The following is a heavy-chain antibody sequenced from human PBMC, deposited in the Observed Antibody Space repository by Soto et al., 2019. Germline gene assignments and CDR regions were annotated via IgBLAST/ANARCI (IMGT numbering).Heavy chain of an antibody. CDR1: GGTFSSYA. Sequence: SVKVSCKASGGTFSSYAISWVRQAPGQGLEWMGGIIPIFGTANYAQKFQGRVTISAGESTRTVYMELSSLRSEDTAVYYCARGGYYGSESSPLDFWGQGTLVTVAS. CDR3: ARGGYYGSESSPLDF. J-gene: IGHJ4*02. CDR2: IIPIFGTA. D-gene: IGHD3-10*01. V-gene: IGHV1-69*13.